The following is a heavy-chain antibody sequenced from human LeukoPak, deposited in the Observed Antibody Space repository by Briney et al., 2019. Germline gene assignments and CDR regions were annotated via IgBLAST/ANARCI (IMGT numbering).Heavy chain of an antibody. CDR2: ISPSGGT. CDR1: GGSFSGFY. Sequence: SETLSLNCAVDGGSFSGFYWSWIRQPPGKGLEWIGQISPSGGTTYNPSLESRVTFSLDTSKRQFSVKVNSVTAADTAVYYCAREDGYSLRFWGQGTLVTVSS. CDR3: AREDGYSLRF. V-gene: IGHV4-34*01. D-gene: IGHD5-24*01. J-gene: IGHJ4*02.